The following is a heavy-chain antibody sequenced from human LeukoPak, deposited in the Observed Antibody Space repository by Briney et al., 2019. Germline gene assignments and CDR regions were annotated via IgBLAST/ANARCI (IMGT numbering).Heavy chain of an antibody. V-gene: IGHV1-69*04. CDR1: GGTFSSYA. Sequence: VASVKVSCKASGGTFSSYAISWVRQAPGQGLEWMGRIIPILGIANYAQKFQGRVTITADKSTSTAYMELSSLRSEDTAVYYCARDQDGYNGPLDYWGQGTLVTVSS. CDR2: IIPILGIA. D-gene: IGHD5-24*01. J-gene: IGHJ4*02. CDR3: ARDQDGYNGPLDY.